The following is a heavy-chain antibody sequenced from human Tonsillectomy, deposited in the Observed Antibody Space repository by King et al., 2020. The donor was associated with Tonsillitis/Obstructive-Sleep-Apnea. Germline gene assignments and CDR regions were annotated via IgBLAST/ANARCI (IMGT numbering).Heavy chain of an antibody. CDR3: AEEGHYFIGGTYKHYCGMDV. CDR1: GFTFSNYA. J-gene: IGHJ6*02. CDR2: ISGSGGST. Sequence: VQLVESGGGLVQPGGSLRLSCAASGFTFSNYAMSWVRQAPGKGLEWVSAISGSGGSTYYADSVRGRFTISRDSSKNTLYLQMNSLRAEDTAVYYCAEEGHYFIGGTYKHYCGMDVWGQGTTVTVSS. D-gene: IGHD3-16*01. V-gene: IGHV3-23*04.